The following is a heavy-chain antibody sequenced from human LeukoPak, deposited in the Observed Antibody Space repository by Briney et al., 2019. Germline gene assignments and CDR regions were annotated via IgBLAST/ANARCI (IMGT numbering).Heavy chain of an antibody. CDR1: GFTLSNYA. CDR3: ATQNFDY. J-gene: IGHJ4*02. CDR2: ISGNGVST. V-gene: IGHV3-23*01. Sequence: GGSLTLSCAASGFTLSNYAVSWVRQAPGKGLEWVSTISGNGVSTYYADSVKGRFTLSRDNSKNTLYLQMNSLRAEDTALYYCATQNFDYWGQGTLVTVSS.